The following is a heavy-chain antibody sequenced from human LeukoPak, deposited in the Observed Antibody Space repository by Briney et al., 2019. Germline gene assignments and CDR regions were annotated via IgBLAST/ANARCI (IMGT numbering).Heavy chain of an antibody. V-gene: IGHV3-23*01. CDR3: AKLGGSSRSGYYVDY. CDR2: ISGGSSSI. Sequence: GGSLRLSCAGSGSTFSRYAMTWVRQAPGKGLEWVSDISGGSSSIYYADSVKGRFTISRDNSKNTLSLQMDSLRAEDTAVYYCAKLGGSSRSGYYVDYWGQGTLVTVSS. J-gene: IGHJ4*02. CDR1: GSTFSRYA. D-gene: IGHD3-10*01.